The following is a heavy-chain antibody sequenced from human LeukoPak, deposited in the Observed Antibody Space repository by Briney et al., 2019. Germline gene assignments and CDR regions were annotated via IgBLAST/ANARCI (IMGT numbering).Heavy chain of an antibody. CDR1: GFTLTSSA. CDR3: AASSSGWYRGDY. D-gene: IGHD6-19*01. CDR2: IVVGSGNT. J-gene: IGHJ4*02. V-gene: IGHV1-58*02. Sequence: SVKVSCTASGFTLTSSAMQWGRQARGHRLEWIGWIVVGSGNTNYAQKFQERVTITRDMSTSTAYMELSSLRSEDTAVYYCAASSSGWYRGDYWGQGTLVTVSS.